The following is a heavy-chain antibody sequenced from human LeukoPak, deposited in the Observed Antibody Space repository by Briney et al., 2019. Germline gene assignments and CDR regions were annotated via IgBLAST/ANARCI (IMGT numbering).Heavy chain of an antibody. J-gene: IGHJ4*02. CDR2: ISYDGSNK. Sequence: PGRSLRLSCAASGFTFSSYAMHWVRQAPGKGLEWVAVISYDGSNKYYADSVKGRFTISRDNSKNTLYLQMNSQRAEDTAVYYCARDVTPRYWGQGTLVTVSS. V-gene: IGHV3-30-3*01. CDR3: ARDVTPRY. CDR1: GFTFSSYA.